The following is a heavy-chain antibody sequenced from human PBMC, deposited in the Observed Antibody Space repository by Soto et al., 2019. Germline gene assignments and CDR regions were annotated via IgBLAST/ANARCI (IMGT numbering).Heavy chain of an antibody. J-gene: IGHJ5*02. CDR2: IYYSGST. CDR1: GGSITSYY. D-gene: IGHD2-2*01. Sequence: SETLSLTCTVSGGSITSYYWSWIRQPPGKGLEWIGYIYYSGSTNYNPSLKSRVTISVDTSKNQFSLKLSSMTAADTAVYYCARDLGFCSTTSCYPWFDPWGQGTLVTVSS. V-gene: IGHV4-59*01. CDR3: ARDLGFCSTTSCYPWFDP.